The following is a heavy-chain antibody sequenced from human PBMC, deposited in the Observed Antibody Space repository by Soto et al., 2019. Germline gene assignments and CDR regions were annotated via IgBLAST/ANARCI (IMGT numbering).Heavy chain of an antibody. J-gene: IGHJ4*02. D-gene: IGHD2-15*01. CDR1: GGSLSGYY. CDR3: ARGQEGVVATH. V-gene: IGHV4-34*01. CDR2: VKDGGHT. Sequence: QVQLQQWGAGLLKPSETLSLNCAVTGGSLSGYYWSWIRQPPGKGLEWIGEVKDGGHTHSSPSLRGRVTISSDTSNNQCSLRLNSVAAADTGVYYCARGQEGVVATHWDQGSLVTVSS.